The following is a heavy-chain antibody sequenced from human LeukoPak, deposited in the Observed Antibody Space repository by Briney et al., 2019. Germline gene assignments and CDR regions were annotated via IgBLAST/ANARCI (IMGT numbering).Heavy chain of an antibody. CDR3: ARSQSGYSSGCLDY. D-gene: IGHD6-19*01. J-gene: IGHJ4*02. CDR2: ISYDGSNK. V-gene: IGHV3-30-3*01. CDR1: GFTFSSYA. Sequence: GGSLRLSCAASGFTFSSYAMHWVRQAPGKGLEWVAVISYDGSNKYYADSVKGRFTISRDNSKNTPYLQMNSLRAEDTAVYYCARSQSGYSSGCLDYWGQGTLVTVSS.